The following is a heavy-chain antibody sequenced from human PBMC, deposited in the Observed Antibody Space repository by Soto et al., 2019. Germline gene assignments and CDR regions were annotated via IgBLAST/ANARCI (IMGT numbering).Heavy chain of an antibody. V-gene: IGHV4-59*01. CDR3: ASTARAFAY. Sequence: PSETLSLTCTVSGASMSSYYWSWIRQPPGKGLECIGYIYTSGDINYSPSLKSRATISLDTSKNQFSLNLRSVTAADTAVYYCASTARAFAYWGQGTLVTVSS. J-gene: IGHJ4*02. CDR1: GASMSSYY. CDR2: IYTSGDI. D-gene: IGHD5-18*01.